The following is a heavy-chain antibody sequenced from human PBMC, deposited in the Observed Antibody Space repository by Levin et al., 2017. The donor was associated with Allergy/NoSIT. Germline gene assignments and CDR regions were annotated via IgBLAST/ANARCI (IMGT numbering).Heavy chain of an antibody. Sequence: SETLSLTCAVSGVSVSTSSATWNWIRQSPSRGLEWLGRAYYKSEWNIDYAMSVKSRITITPDTAKNQFSLHLSAVTPEDTGVYYCARERGEESITWYETFDYWGQGTQVTVSS. CDR3: ARERGEESITWYETFDY. CDR1: GVSVSTSSAT. V-gene: IGHV6-1*01. J-gene: IGHJ4*02. D-gene: IGHD3-16*01. CDR2: AYYKSEWNI.